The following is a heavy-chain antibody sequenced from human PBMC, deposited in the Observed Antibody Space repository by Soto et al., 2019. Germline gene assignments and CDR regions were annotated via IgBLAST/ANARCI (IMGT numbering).Heavy chain of an antibody. CDR2: ITSGGSNI. Sequence: PGGSLRLSCAASGFTVSGFSVNWVRQAPGKALEWVSSITSGGSNIFYADPVKGRFTISRDTAKNSLYLQMNSLRAEDTALYYCARGVSVASTPGRSHFFDYWSQGSLVTVSS. J-gene: IGHJ4*02. D-gene: IGHD2-2*01. V-gene: IGHV3-21*01. CDR1: GFTVSGFS. CDR3: ARGVSVASTPGRSHFFDY.